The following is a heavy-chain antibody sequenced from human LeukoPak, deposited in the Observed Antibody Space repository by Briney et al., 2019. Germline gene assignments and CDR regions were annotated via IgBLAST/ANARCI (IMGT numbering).Heavy chain of an antibody. D-gene: IGHD3-10*01. Sequence: PSGTLSLTCAVYGGSFSGYYWSWIRQPPGKGLEWIGEINHSGSTNYNPSLKSRVTISVDTSKNQFSLKLSSVTAADTAVYYCARRRGFGVTMVRGVPYYFDYWGQGTLVTVSS. CDR3: ARRRGFGVTMVRGVPYYFDY. CDR1: GGSFSGYY. V-gene: IGHV4-34*01. CDR2: INHSGST. J-gene: IGHJ4*02.